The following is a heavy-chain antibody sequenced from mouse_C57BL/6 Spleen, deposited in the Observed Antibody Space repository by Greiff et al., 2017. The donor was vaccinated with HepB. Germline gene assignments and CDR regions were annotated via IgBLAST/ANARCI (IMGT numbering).Heavy chain of an antibody. V-gene: IGHV1-42*01. J-gene: IGHJ4*01. CDR1: GYSFTGYY. CDR3: ARERRDYYAMDY. CDR2: INPSTGGT. Sequence: VQLQQSGPELVKPGASVKISCKASGYSFTGYYMNWVKQSPEKSLEWIGEINPSTGGTTYNQKFKAKATLTVDKSSSTAYMQLNSLTSEDSAVYYCARERRDYYAMDYWGQGTSVTVSS.